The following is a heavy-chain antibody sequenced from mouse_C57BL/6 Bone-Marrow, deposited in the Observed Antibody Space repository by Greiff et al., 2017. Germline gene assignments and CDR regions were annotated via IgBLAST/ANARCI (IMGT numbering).Heavy chain of an antibody. J-gene: IGHJ1*03. CDR2: IDPSDSYT. Sequence: QVQLQQPGAELVKPGASVKLSCKASGYTFTSYWMQWVKQRPGQGLEWIGEIDPSDSYTNYNQKFKGKATLTVDTSSSTAYMQLSSLTSEDSAVYYCAVYDYWYFDVGGTGTTVTVSS. CDR1: GYTFTSYW. CDR3: AVYDYWYFDV. V-gene: IGHV1-50*01. D-gene: IGHD2-3*01.